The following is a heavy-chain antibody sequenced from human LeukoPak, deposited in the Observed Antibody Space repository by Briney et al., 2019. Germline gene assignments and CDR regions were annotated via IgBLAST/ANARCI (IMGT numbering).Heavy chain of an antibody. CDR3: ARAGYCSRGTCYSGDS. Sequence: GGSLRLSCAASGFTFSSYGMSWVRQAPGKGLEWVSAISGSGGSTYYADSVKGRFTISRDNAKNSLYLQMNSLRAEDTAVYYCARAGYCSRGTCYSGDSWGQGTLVTVSS. CDR2: ISGSGGST. V-gene: IGHV3-23*01. J-gene: IGHJ4*02. D-gene: IGHD2-15*01. CDR1: GFTFSSYG.